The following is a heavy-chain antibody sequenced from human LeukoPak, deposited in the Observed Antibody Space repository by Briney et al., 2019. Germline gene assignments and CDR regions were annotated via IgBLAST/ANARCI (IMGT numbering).Heavy chain of an antibody. CDR1: GFTFSDYS. V-gene: IGHV3-48*04. CDR2: ISSTSTTI. Sequence: GGSLRLSCAASGFTFSDYSMEWVRQAPGKGLEWISYISSTSTTIYYADSVRGRFTTSRDNAKNSLYLQMNSLRAEDTAVYYCARGWGLHLTTAPFFYDSRSRYFDARGQGTLVTVSS. D-gene: IGHD3-22*01. J-gene: IGHJ4*02. CDR3: ARGWGLHLTTAPFFYDSRSRYFDA.